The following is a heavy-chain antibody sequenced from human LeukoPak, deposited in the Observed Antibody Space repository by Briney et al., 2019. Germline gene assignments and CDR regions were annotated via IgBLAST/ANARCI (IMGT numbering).Heavy chain of an antibody. Sequence: ASVKVSCKASGYTFTGYYMHWVRQAPGQGLEWMGRINPNSGGTNYAQKFQGRVTMTRDTSISTAYMELSRLRSDDTAVYYCARDRGYCSGGSCYKTLGYWSQGTLVTVSS. CDR1: GYTFTGYY. CDR2: INPNSGGT. V-gene: IGHV1-2*06. J-gene: IGHJ4*02. CDR3: ARDRGYCSGGSCYKTLGY. D-gene: IGHD2-15*01.